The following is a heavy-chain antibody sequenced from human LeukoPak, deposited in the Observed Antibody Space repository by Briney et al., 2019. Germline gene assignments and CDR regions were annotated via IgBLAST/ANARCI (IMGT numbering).Heavy chain of an antibody. J-gene: IGHJ4*02. Sequence: GESLKISCKGSGYSFTSYWIGWVRQMSGKGLEWMGIIYPGDSDTRYSPSFQGQVTISADKSISTAYLQWSSLKASDTAMYYCARLAMVYYYDSSGYYPYYFDYWGQGTLVTVSS. V-gene: IGHV5-51*01. CDR1: GYSFTSYW. CDR2: IYPGDSDT. D-gene: IGHD3-22*01. CDR3: ARLAMVYYYDSSGYYPYYFDY.